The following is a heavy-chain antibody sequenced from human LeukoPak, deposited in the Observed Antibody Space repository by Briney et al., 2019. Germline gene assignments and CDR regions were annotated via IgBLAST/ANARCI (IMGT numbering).Heavy chain of an antibody. V-gene: IGHV5-10-1*01. J-gene: IGHJ2*01. CDR3: ARLGTANASAV. Sequence: GESLKISCEGSGYGFTSFWIIWGRQMPGKALEWMGRIDPNDSYTNYRPSVQGHVTISADKSISTAYLQWSSLKASDTAIYYCARLGTANASAVWGRGTLVSVSS. D-gene: IGHD7-27*01. CDR1: GYGFTSFW. CDR2: IDPNDSYT.